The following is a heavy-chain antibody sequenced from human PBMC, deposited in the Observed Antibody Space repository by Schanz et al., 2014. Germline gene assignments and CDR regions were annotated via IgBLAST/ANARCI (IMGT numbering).Heavy chain of an antibody. V-gene: IGHV3-7*03. J-gene: IGHJ3*02. CDR3: ARENLNWEAFDI. CDR1: GLTFSSYW. CDR2: INPDGSAK. Sequence: EVQLVESGGGLVQPGGSLRLSCAASGLTFSSYWMSWVRQAPGKGLEWVANINPDGSAKDYVASVKGRFTISRDNAENSLYLEMTSLRGEDTAVYYCARENLNWEAFDIWGQGTVVTVSS. D-gene: IGHD7-27*01.